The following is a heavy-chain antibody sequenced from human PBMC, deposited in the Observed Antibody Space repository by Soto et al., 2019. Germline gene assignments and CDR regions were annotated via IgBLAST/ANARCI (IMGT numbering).Heavy chain of an antibody. Sequence: EVQLVESGGGLVQPGGSLRLSSVVSGFTLSDHYIDWVRQAPGKGLEWVGRTKNKAQRYTTEYAASVKGRFTISRDDSENSVYLQMNSLKTEDTAVYYCVRWDSGNPENWGQGTLVTVSS. V-gene: IGHV3-72*01. CDR2: TKNKAQRYTT. CDR3: VRWDSGNPEN. J-gene: IGHJ4*02. CDR1: GFTLSDHY. D-gene: IGHD1-26*01.